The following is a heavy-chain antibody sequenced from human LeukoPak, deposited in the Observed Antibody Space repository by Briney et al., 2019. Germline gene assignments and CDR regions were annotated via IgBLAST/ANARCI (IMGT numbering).Heavy chain of an antibody. CDR2: ISSSSSTI. CDR3: ARVGYGGYSYGTFDY. D-gene: IGHD5-18*01. V-gene: IGHV3-48*01. CDR1: GFTFSSYS. Sequence: PGGSLRLSCAASGFTFSSYSTNWVRQAPGKGLEWVSYISSSSSTIYYADSVKGRFTISRDNAKNSLYLQMNSLRAEDTAVYYCARVGYGGYSYGTFDYWGQGTLVTVSS. J-gene: IGHJ4*02.